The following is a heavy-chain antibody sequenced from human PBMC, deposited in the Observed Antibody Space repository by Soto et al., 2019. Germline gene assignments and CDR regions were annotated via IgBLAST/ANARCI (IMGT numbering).Heavy chain of an antibody. D-gene: IGHD4-4*01. J-gene: IGHJ5*02. CDR2: ILSNDEK. Sequence: XGPTLGNPTETLTLTGTVSGFSLNNIRMGVSWIRQPPGKALEWLAQILSNDEKSYRTSLKSRLTISKDTSRSQVVLTMTNMDPVDTATYYCARIDSYSSYNWFDHWGQGSQVTVSS. CDR1: GFSLNNIRMG. V-gene: IGHV2-26*01. CDR3: ARIDSYSSYNWFDH.